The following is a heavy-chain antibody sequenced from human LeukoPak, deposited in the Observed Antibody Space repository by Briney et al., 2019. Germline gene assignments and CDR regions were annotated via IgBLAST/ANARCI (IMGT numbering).Heavy chain of an antibody. CDR2: ISGSTTTT. V-gene: IGHV3-23*01. J-gene: IGHJ4*02. CDR1: GFTFSRYV. D-gene: IGHD3-10*01. CDR3: AKDGSGTYYRGDFDY. Sequence: SGGSLRLSCAASGFTFSRYVMTWVRQAPGKGLEWVSSISGSTTTTYYADSVKGRFTISRDNSKNTLYLQMNSLRAEDTAIYYCAKDGSGTYYRGDFDYWGQGTLVSVSS.